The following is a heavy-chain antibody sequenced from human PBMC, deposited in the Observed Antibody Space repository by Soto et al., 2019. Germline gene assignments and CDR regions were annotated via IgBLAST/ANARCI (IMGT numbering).Heavy chain of an antibody. J-gene: IGHJ3*02. CDR1: GGTFSSYA. CDR2: IIPIFGTA. V-gene: IGHV1-69*13. CDR3: ARDSLSYSSSWYPAGRPFDI. Sequence: SVKVSCKASGGTFSSYAISWVRQAPGQGLEWMGGIIPIFGTASYAQKFQGRVTITADESTSTAYMELSSLRSEDTAVYYCARDSLSYSSSWYPAGRPFDIWGQGTMVTVSS. D-gene: IGHD6-13*01.